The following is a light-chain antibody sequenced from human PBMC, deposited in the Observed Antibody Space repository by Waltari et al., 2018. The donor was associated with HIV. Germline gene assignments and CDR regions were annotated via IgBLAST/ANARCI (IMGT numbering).Light chain of an antibody. Sequence: QSVLTQPPSVSGTPGQSVTISCSGASSNIGRNTVNWFQLLPGTAPKLLIYPDNQRPSGVPDRFSGSKSGTSASLAISGLQSEDEADYFCAAWDDSLNGLWVFGGGTKLTVL. CDR3: AAWDDSLNGLWV. V-gene: IGLV1-44*01. J-gene: IGLJ3*02. CDR1: SSNIGRNT. CDR2: PDN.